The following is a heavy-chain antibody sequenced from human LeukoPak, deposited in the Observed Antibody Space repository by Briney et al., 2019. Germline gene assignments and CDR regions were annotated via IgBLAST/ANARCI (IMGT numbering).Heavy chain of an antibody. CDR3: ARGDFWSGYYSLLGAFDI. CDR1: GGSISSYY. V-gene: IGHV4-59*12. Sequence: SSETLSLTCTVSGGSISSYYWSWIRQPPGKGLEWIGYIYYSGSTNYNPSLKSRVTISVDTSKNQFSLKLSSVTAADTAVYYCARGDFWSGYYSLLGAFDIWGQGTMVTVSS. D-gene: IGHD3-3*01. CDR2: IYYSGST. J-gene: IGHJ3*02.